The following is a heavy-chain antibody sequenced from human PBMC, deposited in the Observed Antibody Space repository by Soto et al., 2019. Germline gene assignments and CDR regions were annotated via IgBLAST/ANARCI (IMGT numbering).Heavy chain of an antibody. CDR2: IYYSGST. CDR3: ARVPYYYDSSAYYYYYYGMDV. CDR1: GGSISSYY. D-gene: IGHD3-22*01. Sequence: SETLSLTCTASGGSISSYYWSWIRQPPGKGLEWIGYIYYSGSTNYNPSLKSRVTISVDTSKNQFSLKLSSVTAADTAVYYCARVPYYYDSSAYYYYYYGMDVWGQGTTVTVSS. V-gene: IGHV4-59*01. J-gene: IGHJ6*02.